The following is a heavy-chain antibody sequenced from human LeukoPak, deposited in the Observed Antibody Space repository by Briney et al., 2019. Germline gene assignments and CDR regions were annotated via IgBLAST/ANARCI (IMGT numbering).Heavy chain of an antibody. J-gene: IGHJ4*02. Sequence: SVKVSCKASGFTFSKSAMQWVRQARGQRLEWIGWIVVGSGNTNYAQKFQERVTITRDISTRTAYMELSSLRSEDTAVYYCAAEVDSGSYMAYWGQGTLVTVSS. CDR1: GFTFSKSA. CDR3: AAEVDSGSYMAY. D-gene: IGHD1-26*01. CDR2: IVVGSGNT. V-gene: IGHV1-58*02.